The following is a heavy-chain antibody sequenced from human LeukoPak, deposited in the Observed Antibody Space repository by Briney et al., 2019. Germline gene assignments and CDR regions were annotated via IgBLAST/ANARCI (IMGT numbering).Heavy chain of an antibody. Sequence: PGGSLRLSCTASGFTFGDHAMTWVRQAPGKGLEWVGFITSKAYGVTTEYGVSVEGRVIISRDDSKSIAYLHLNSLRTEDTAVYYCARVHSGNDFDYWGQGTLVTVSS. CDR2: ITSKAYGVTT. V-gene: IGHV3-49*04. J-gene: IGHJ4*02. CDR3: ARVHSGNDFDY. CDR1: GFTFGDHA. D-gene: IGHD3-10*01.